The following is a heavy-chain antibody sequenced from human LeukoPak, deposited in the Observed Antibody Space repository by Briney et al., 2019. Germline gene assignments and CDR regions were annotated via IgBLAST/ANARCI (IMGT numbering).Heavy chain of an antibody. CDR2: ISWNSGSI. J-gene: IGHJ4*02. V-gene: IGHV3-9*01. CDR1: GFTFDDYA. CDR3: AKDSERELLNVDY. Sequence: GGSLRLSCAASGFTFDDYAMHWVRQAPGKGLVWVSGISWNSGSIGYADSVKGRFTISRDNAKNSLYLQMNSLRAEDTALYYCAKDSERELLNVDYWGQGTLVTVSS. D-gene: IGHD1-26*01.